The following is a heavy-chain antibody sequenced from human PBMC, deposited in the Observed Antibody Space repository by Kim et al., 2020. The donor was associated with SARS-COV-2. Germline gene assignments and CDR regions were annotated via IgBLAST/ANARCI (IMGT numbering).Heavy chain of an antibody. Sequence: EYAASVKGRITISRDDSKSTAYLQMNSLKTENTALYYCTGRFTMLWGFDYWGQGSLVTVSS. J-gene: IGHJ4*02. CDR3: TGRFTMLWGFDY. V-gene: IGHV3-49*02. D-gene: IGHD3-16*01.